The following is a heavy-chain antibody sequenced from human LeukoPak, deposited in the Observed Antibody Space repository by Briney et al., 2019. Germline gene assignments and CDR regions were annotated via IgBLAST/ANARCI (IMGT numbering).Heavy chain of an antibody. V-gene: IGHV1-46*01. CDR2: INPSGGRA. CDR1: GYTLTNYY. Sequence: ASVKVSCKASGYTLTNYYMLWVGLSSGPGLQWMALINPSGGRATYAQPLQGRLTVTRDTSTSTLYMELSSLRSDDTAGYYCARAGGLSNFDYWGQGTLVAASS. D-gene: IGHD2-8*02. CDR3: ARAGGLSNFDY. J-gene: IGHJ4*02.